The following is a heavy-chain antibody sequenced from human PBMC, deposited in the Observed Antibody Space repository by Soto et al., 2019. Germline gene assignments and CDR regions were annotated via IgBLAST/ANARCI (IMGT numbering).Heavy chain of an antibody. CDR2: TYSNGLT. CDR1: GGSISGYY. V-gene: IGHV4-4*07. D-gene: IGHD6-13*01. J-gene: IGHJ5*02. CDR3: ARNRAAAVWFDP. Sequence: AETLSLTCTVSGGSISGYYWSWIRQPAGKGLEWIGRTYSNGLTNYNPSLKSRVTLSVDTSRNRISLDLTYVTAADTAIYYCARNRAAAVWFDPWGQLTLVTVSS.